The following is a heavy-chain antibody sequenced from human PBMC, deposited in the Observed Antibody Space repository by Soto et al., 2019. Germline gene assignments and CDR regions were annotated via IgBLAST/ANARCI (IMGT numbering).Heavy chain of an antibody. CDR3: TRALAAAGSAEYFQL. CDR1: GYTFTSYG. Sequence: ASVKVSCKASGYTFTSYGITWVRQAPGQGLEWMGWISVYNGNTKYAEKLQGGVTMTTDTSTSTAYMELRSLRSDDTAVYYCTRALAAAGSAEYFQLWGQGTLVTVSS. CDR2: ISVYNGNT. V-gene: IGHV1-18*04. D-gene: IGHD6-13*01. J-gene: IGHJ1*01.